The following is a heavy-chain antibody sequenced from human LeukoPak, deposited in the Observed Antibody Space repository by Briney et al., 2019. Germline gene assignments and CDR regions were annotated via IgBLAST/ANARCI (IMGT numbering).Heavy chain of an antibody. CDR1: GFTFSDYY. J-gene: IGHJ6*02. V-gene: IGHV3-11*01. Sequence: PGGSLRLSCAASGFTFSDYYMSWIRQAPGNGLEWVSYISSSGSTIYYADSVKGRFTISRDNAKNSLYLQMNSLRAEDTAVYYCARVHGFCSGGSCYLYGMDVWGQGTTVTVSS. D-gene: IGHD2-15*01. CDR3: ARVHGFCSGGSCYLYGMDV. CDR2: ISSSGSTI.